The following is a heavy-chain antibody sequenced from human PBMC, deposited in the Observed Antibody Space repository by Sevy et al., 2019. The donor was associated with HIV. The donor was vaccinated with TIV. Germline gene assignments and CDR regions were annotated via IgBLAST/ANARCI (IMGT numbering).Heavy chain of an antibody. CDR3: ARDGGCTSTSCLLYFDY. V-gene: IGHV3-21*01. Sequence: GGSLRLSCAASGFTFSTYTMNWVRQAPGKGLEWVSSISSGSSCIYYADSVKGRFTISRDNAKNSLYLQMNSLRAEDTAISYCARDGGCTSTSCLLYFDYWGQGTPVTVSS. CDR1: GFTFSTYT. J-gene: IGHJ4*02. D-gene: IGHD2-2*01. CDR2: ISSGSSCI.